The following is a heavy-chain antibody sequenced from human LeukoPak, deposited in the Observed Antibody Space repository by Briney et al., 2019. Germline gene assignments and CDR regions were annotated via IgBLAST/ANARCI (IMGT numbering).Heavy chain of an antibody. J-gene: IGHJ4*02. CDR1: GGSFSGYY. V-gene: IGHV4-34*01. D-gene: IGHD4-23*01. CDR3: ARGDYGGNSGY. CDR2: INHSGST. Sequence: SETLSLTCAVYGGSFSGYYWSWIRQPPGKGLEWIGEINHSGSTNCNPSLKSRVTISVDTSKNQFSLKLSSVTAADTAVYYCARGDYGGNSGYWGQGTLVTVSS.